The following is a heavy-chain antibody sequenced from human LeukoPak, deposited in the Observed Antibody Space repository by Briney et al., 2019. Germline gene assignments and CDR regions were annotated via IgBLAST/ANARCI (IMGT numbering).Heavy chain of an antibody. CDR2: IYYSGST. D-gene: IGHD2-2*02. J-gene: IGHJ5*02. Sequence: SETLSLTCTVSGGSISSSSYYWGWIRQPPGKGLEWIGSIYYSGSTYYNPSLKSRVTISVDTSKNQFSLKLSSVTAADTAVYYCARLGPLGYCSSTSCYNARGPYNWFDPWGQGTLVTVFS. CDR1: GGSISSSSYY. V-gene: IGHV4-39*01. CDR3: ARLGPLGYCSSTSCYNARGPYNWFDP.